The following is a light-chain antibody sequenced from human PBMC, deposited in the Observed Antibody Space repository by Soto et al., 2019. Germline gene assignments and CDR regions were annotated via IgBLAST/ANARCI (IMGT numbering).Light chain of an antibody. J-gene: IGKJ1*01. V-gene: IGKV3-20*01. CDR2: AAS. CDR1: QSVSSN. Sequence: EIVMTQAPSTLSVSPLERVSLSCMASQSVSSNLAWYQQKVGQAPRLLIYAASSRATGIPDRFSGGGSGTDFTLTISRLEPEDFAVCYCQQCGSSPWTFGQGTKVDIK. CDR3: QQCGSSPWT.